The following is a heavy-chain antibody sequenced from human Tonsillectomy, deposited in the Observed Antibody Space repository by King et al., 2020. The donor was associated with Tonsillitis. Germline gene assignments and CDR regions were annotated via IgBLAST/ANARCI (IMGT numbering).Heavy chain of an antibody. Sequence: VQLQESGPGLVKPSQTLSLTCTVSGASISSGIYYWSWIRQPAGKGLEWIGRIYTSGSTNYNPSLKSRLTISVDTSKNQFSLTLSSVTAADTAVYYCAREYYRYSFDPWGQGTLVTVSS. CDR3: AREYYRYSFDP. CDR2: IYTSGST. CDR1: GASISSGIYY. V-gene: IGHV4-61*02. J-gene: IGHJ5*02. D-gene: IGHD3-10*01.